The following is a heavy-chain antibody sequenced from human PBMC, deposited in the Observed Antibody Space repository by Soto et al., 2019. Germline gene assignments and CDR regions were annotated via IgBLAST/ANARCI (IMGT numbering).Heavy chain of an antibody. J-gene: IGHJ6*03. CDR3: ARGYGSDYYYYYMDV. CDR2: INHSGST. Sequence: PSETLSLTCAVYGGSFSGYYWSWILQPPGKGLEWIGEINHSGSTNYNPSLKSRVTISVDTSKNQFSLKLSSVTAADTAVYYCARGYGSDYYYYYMDVWGKGTTVTVSS. V-gene: IGHV4-34*01. D-gene: IGHD3-10*01. CDR1: GGSFSGYY.